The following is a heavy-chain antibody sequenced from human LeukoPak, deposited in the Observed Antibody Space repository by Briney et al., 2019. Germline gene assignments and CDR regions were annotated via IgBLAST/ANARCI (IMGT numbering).Heavy chain of an antibody. CDR2: ISAYNGNT. CDR1: GYTFTSYG. CDR3: ARERPPPSIGYCSSTSCYPDY. D-gene: IGHD2-2*01. V-gene: IGHV1-18*01. Sequence: VASVKVSCKASGYTFTSYGISWVRQAPGQGLEWMGWISAYNGNTNYAQKLQGRVTMTTDASTSTAYMELRSLRSDDTAVYYCARERPPPSIGYCSSTSCYPDYWGQGTLVTVSS. J-gene: IGHJ4*02.